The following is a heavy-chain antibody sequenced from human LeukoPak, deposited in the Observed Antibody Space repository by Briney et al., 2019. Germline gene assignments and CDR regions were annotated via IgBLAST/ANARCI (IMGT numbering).Heavy chain of an antibody. D-gene: IGHD3-22*01. Sequence: SETLSLTCAVYGGSFSGYYWSWIRQPPGKGLEWIGEINHSGSTNYNPSLKSRVTISVDTSKNQFSLKLSSVTAADTAVYYCASLLGYDSSGYYSSSAANWFDPWGQGTLVTVSS. CDR3: ASLLGYDSSGYYSSSAANWFDP. CDR2: INHSGST. V-gene: IGHV4-34*01. CDR1: GGSFSGYY. J-gene: IGHJ5*02.